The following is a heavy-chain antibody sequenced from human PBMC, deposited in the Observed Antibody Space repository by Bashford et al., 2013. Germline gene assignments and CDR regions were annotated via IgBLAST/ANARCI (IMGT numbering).Heavy chain of an antibody. Sequence: WVRQAPGQGLEWMGWINPNSGGTNYAQKFQGRVTMTRDTSISTAYMELSRLRSDDTAVYYCARERTLGDASWFDPWGQGTLVTVSS. CDR2: INPNSGGT. J-gene: IGHJ5*02. D-gene: IGHD3-16*01. CDR3: ARERTLGDASWFDP. V-gene: IGHV1-2*02.